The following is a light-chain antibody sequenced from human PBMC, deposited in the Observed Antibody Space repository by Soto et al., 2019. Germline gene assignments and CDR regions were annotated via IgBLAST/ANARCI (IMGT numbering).Light chain of an antibody. CDR2: DAS. J-gene: IGKJ4*01. CDR1: QSISSN. V-gene: IGKV3-15*01. CDR3: QQFHNWPLS. Sequence: EIVMRQSPATLSVSPGERATLSCRASQSISSNLAWYQQKPGQAPRLLIDDASTRAVGIPARFNGGGSGTEFTLTISSLQSEDFALYYCQQFHNWPLSFGGGTKVDIK.